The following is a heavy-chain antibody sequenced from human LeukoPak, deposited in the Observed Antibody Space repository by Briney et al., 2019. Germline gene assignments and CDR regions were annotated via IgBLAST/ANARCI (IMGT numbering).Heavy chain of an antibody. CDR1: GGSISSGGYS. Sequence: SETLFLTCAVSGGSISSGGYSWSWIRQPPGKGLEWIGYIYHSGSTYYNPSLKSRVTISVDRSKNQFSLKLSSVTAADTAVYYCASCQPPGSFGMDVWGQGTTVTVSS. V-gene: IGHV4-30-2*01. J-gene: IGHJ6*02. CDR3: ASCQPPGSFGMDV. CDR2: IYHSGST.